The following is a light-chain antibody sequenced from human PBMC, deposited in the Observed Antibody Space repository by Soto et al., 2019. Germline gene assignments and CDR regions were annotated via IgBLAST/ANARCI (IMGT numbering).Light chain of an antibody. CDR3: QQRSNWPST. CDR2: DAS. V-gene: IGKV3-11*01. J-gene: IGKJ4*01. CDR1: QSVSRY. Sequence: EIVLTQSPATLSLSPGERATLSCRASQSVSRYLAWYNQKPAQPPRLLLYDASSRATGIPARFSGSGSGTDFTLTIPSLEPEDFAVYDCQQRSNWPSTFGGGTKVEI.